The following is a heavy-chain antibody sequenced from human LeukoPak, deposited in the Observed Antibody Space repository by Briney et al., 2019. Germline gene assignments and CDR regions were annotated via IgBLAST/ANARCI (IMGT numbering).Heavy chain of an antibody. CDR3: ARVVPGTAFFY. CDR2: ISSSSSHI. D-gene: IGHD3-3*02. J-gene: IGHJ4*02. Sequence: GGSLRLSCAASGFTFSSYNMNWVRQAPGKGREGVSYISSSSSHIYYADSVKGRFTISRDNAKNSLYLQMNSLRAEDTAVYYCARVVPGTAFFYWGQGTLVTVSS. V-gene: IGHV3-21*01. CDR1: GFTFSSYN.